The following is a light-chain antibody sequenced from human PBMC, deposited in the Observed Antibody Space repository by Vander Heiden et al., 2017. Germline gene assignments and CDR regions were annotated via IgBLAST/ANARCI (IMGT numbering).Light chain of an antibody. V-gene: IGLV2-14*01. Sequence: QSALTQPASVSGSPGQSITISCTGTSSDVGGHNYVPWYHQQPGKAPKLMIYEVSNRPSGVSNRFSGSKSGNTASLTISGLQAEDEADYYCSSYTSSSTLDYVFGTGTKVTVL. CDR1: SSDVGGHNY. J-gene: IGLJ1*01. CDR2: EVS. CDR3: SSYTSSSTLDYV.